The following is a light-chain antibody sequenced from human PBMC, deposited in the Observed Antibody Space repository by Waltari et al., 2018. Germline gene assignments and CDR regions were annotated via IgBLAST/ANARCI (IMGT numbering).Light chain of an antibody. V-gene: IGKV3-20*01. CDR3: QQYGRSWST. CDR1: QSVSSSS. Sequence: EIVLTQSPGTLSLSPGERATFSCRASQSVSSSSLAWYPQKPGQAPRLLIHDASSRATGIPDRFSGGGSGTDFTLTISRLEPEDSAVYYCQQYGRSWSTFGQGTKLEI. J-gene: IGKJ2*02. CDR2: DAS.